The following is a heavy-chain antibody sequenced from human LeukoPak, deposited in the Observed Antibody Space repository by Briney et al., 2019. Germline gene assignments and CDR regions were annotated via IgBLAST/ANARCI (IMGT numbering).Heavy chain of an antibody. CDR1: GFTFSSYA. CDR2: ISSNGGST. Sequence: GGSLRLSCAASGFTFSSYAMHWVRQAPGKGLEYVSAISSNGGSTYYANSVKGRFTISRDNSKNTLYLQMGSLRAEDMAVYYCARTHCSSTSCPPYYYYYYMDVWGKGTTVTVSS. D-gene: IGHD2-2*01. J-gene: IGHJ6*03. CDR3: ARTHCSSTSCPPYYYYYYMDV. V-gene: IGHV3-64*01.